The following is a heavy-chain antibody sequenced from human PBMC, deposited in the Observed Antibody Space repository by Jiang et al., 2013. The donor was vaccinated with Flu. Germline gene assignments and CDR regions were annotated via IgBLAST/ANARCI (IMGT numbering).Heavy chain of an antibody. CDR3: AREVHQYYDFWSGYYVGWFDP. V-gene: IGHV4-61*01. CDR1: GGSVSSGSYY. D-gene: IGHD3-3*01. CDR2: IYYSGST. Sequence: GSGLVKPSETLSLTCTVSGGSVSSGSYYWSWIRQPPGKGLEWIGYIYYSGSTNYNPSLKSRVTISVDTSKNQFSLKLSSVTAADTAVYYCAREVHQYYDFWSGYYVGWFDPWGQGTLVTVSS. J-gene: IGHJ5*02.